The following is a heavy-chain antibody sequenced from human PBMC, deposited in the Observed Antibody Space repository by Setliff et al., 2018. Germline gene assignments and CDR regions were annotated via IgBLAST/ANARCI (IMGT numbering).Heavy chain of an antibody. Sequence: SETLSLTCTVSGYPISSGYIWGWIRQPPGKGLEWVGNIGHTGSINYNPSLKSRLTISRDTSKNQVSLKLNSVTATDAAVYYCARDLGHGGDSDYWGQGILVTVSS. D-gene: IGHD2-21*02. CDR1: GYPISSGYI. CDR3: ARDLGHGGDSDY. V-gene: IGHV4-38-2*02. J-gene: IGHJ4*02. CDR2: IGHTGSI.